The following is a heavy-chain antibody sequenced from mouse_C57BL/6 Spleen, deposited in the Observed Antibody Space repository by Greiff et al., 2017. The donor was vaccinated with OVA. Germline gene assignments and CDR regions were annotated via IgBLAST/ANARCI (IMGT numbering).Heavy chain of an antibody. Sequence: QVQLQQPGAELVRPGSSVKLSCKASGYTFTSYWMHWVKQRPIQGLEWIGNIDPSDSETHYNQKFKDKATLTVDKSSSTAYMQLSSLTSEDSAVYYCARDGYYGSSGFAYWGQGTLVTVSA. CDR1: GYTFTSYW. CDR3: ARDGYYGSSGFAY. V-gene: IGHV1-52*01. CDR2: IDPSDSET. D-gene: IGHD1-1*01. J-gene: IGHJ3*01.